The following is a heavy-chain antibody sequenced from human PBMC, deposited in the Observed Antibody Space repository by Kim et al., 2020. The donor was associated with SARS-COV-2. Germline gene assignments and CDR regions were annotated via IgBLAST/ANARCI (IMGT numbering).Heavy chain of an antibody. D-gene: IGHD2-21*01. CDR3: ARGGYSNFDF. V-gene: IGHV3-7*01. Sequence: YVKYMKGRFTISRDNAKNALYLQVNCLRCEDAAVYYCARGGYSNFDFWGQGTLVTVSS. J-gene: IGHJ4*02.